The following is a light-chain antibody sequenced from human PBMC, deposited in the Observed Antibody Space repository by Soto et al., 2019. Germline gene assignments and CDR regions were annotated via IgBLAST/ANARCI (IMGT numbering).Light chain of an antibody. CDR1: HTISSSY. CDR2: GIS. J-gene: IGKJ1*01. CDR3: QQYVTSPPRT. Sequence: IVLTQSPGTLSLSQGERATLSCRAIHTISSSYLAWYQQKPGQARRLLIDGISRGATGIPERFSGSGSGTFFTLTITILYPEFFAVYCCQQYVTSPPRTFGQGTKVDIK. V-gene: IGKV3-20*01.